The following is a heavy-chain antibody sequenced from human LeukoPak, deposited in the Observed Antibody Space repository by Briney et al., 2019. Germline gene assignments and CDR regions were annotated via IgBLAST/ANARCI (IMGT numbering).Heavy chain of an antibody. Sequence: PGGSLRLSCAASGFTFSSYAMSWVRQAPGKGLEWVSAISGSGGSTYYADSVKGRFTISRDNSKNTLYLQMNSLRAEDTAVYYCARDDGSYYRRGAFDIWGQGTMVTVSS. D-gene: IGHD1-26*01. CDR2: ISGSGGST. V-gene: IGHV3-23*01. J-gene: IGHJ3*02. CDR3: ARDDGSYYRRGAFDI. CDR1: GFTFSSYA.